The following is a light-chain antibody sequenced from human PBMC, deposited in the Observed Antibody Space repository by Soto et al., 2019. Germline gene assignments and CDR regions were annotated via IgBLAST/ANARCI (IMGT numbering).Light chain of an antibody. Sequence: QSALTQPRSVSGSPGQSVTISCTGTSSDVGDYNYVSCYQQHPGKAPKLLIYAVNMRPSGVTDRFYGSESGNTASLTISGLQAEDEAYYSCCSYACSYKWVFRGATKLTVL. V-gene: IGLV2-11*01. CDR2: AVN. CDR3: CSYACSYKWV. CDR1: SSDVGDYNY. J-gene: IGLJ3*02.